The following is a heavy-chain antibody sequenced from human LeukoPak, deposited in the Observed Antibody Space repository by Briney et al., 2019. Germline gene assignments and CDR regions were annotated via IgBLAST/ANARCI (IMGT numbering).Heavy chain of an antibody. J-gene: IGHJ4*02. V-gene: IGHV4-34*01. CDR3: ARFGRTAAAVDY. CDR2: INHSGST. CDR1: GGSFGGYY. D-gene: IGHD6-13*01. Sequence: SETLSLTCAVYGGSFGGYYWSWIRQPPEKGLEWIGEINHSGSTNYNPSLKSRVTISVDTSKNQFSLKLSSVTAADTAVYYCARFGRTAAAVDYWGQGTLVTVSS.